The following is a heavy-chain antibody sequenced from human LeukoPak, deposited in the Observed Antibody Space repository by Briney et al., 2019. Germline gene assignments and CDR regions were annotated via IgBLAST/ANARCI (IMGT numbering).Heavy chain of an antibody. V-gene: IGHV3-23*01. J-gene: IGHJ6*02. CDR3: AKDSAVTTYLDYYYGMDV. Sequence: GGSLRLSCAASGFTFSSYAMSWVRQAPGKGLEWVSAISGSGGSTYYADSVKGRFTISRDNSKNTLYLQMNSLRAEDTAVYYCAKDSAVTTYLDYYYGMDVWGQGTTVTVSS. D-gene: IGHD4-17*01. CDR1: GFTFSSYA. CDR2: ISGSGGST.